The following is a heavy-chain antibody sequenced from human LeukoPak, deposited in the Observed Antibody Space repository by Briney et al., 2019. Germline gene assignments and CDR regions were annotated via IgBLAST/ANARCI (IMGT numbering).Heavy chain of an antibody. V-gene: IGHV4-59*08. CDR3: ARHRPTIFGVVRNWFDP. D-gene: IGHD3-3*01. J-gene: IGHJ5*02. Sequence: SETLSLTCTVSGGSISSYYWSWIRQPPGKGLEWIGYIYYSGSTNYNPPLKSRVTISVDTSKNQFSLKLSSVTAADTAVYYCARHRPTIFGVVRNWFDPWGQGTLVTVSS. CDR2: IYYSGST. CDR1: GGSISSYY.